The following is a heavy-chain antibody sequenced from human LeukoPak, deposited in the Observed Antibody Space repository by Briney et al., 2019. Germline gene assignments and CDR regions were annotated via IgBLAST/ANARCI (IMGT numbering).Heavy chain of an antibody. CDR1: GGSFSGYY. V-gene: IGHV4-34*01. CDR2: INHSGST. CDR3: DTSGYYDILTGYWP. Sequence: SETLSLTFAVYGGSFSGYYWSWIRQPPWKGLDGIGEINHSGSTNYNPSRKSRVTISVDTSKNQFSMKLSSVPAADTAVYYCDTSGYYDILTGYWPWGQGTLVTVSS. D-gene: IGHD3-9*01. J-gene: IGHJ5*02.